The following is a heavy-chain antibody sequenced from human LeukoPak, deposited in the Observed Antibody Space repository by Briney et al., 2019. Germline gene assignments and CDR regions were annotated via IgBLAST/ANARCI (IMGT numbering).Heavy chain of an antibody. D-gene: IGHD4-17*01. Sequence: GGSLRLSCAASGFTFSSYAMHWVRQAPGKGLEYVSAISSNGGSTYYANSVKGRFTISRDNSKNTLYLQMGSLRAEDMAVYYCARGSTVTYPTVFDYWGQGTLVTVSS. CDR3: ARGSTVTYPTVFDY. CDR2: ISSNGGST. J-gene: IGHJ4*02. V-gene: IGHV3-64*01. CDR1: GFTFSSYA.